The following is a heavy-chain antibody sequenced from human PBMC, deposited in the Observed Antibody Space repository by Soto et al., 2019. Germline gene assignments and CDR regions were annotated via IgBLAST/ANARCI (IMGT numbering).Heavy chain of an antibody. CDR2: INAGNGNT. Sequence: ASVKVSCKASGYTFTSYAMHWVRQAPGQRLEWMGWINAGNGNTKYSQKFQGRVTITRDTSASTAYMELSSLRSEDTAGYYCGRSSRIAADRYFDYWGQGTLVTVSS. J-gene: IGHJ4*02. CDR1: GYTFTSYA. V-gene: IGHV1-3*01. D-gene: IGHD6-13*01. CDR3: GRSSRIAADRYFDY.